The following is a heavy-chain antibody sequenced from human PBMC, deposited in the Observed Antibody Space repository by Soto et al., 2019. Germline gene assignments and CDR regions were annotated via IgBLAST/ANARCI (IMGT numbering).Heavy chain of an antibody. CDR3: ATDYLGITGTTIVDY. V-gene: IGHV1-24*01. J-gene: IGHJ4*02. CDR2: FDPEDGET. Sequence: ASVKVSCKVSGYTLTELSMHWLRQAPGKGLEWMGGFDPEDGETIYAQKFQGRVTMTEDTSTDTAYMELSSLRSEDTAVYYCATDYLGITGTTIVDYWGQGTLVTVSS. CDR1: GYTLTELS. D-gene: IGHD1-7*01.